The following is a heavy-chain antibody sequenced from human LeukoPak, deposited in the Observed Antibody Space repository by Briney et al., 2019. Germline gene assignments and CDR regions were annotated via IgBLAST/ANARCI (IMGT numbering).Heavy chain of an antibody. Sequence: GGSLRLSCAASGFTFSSYSMNWVRQAPGKGLEWVSSISSSSSYIYYADSVKGRFTISRDNAKNSLYLQMNSLRAEDTAVYYCAKEQYGQRLVLESDSWGQGTLVTVSS. D-gene: IGHD6-13*01. V-gene: IGHV3-21*04. CDR1: GFTFSSYS. CDR2: ISSSSSYI. J-gene: IGHJ4*02. CDR3: AKEQYGQRLVLESDS.